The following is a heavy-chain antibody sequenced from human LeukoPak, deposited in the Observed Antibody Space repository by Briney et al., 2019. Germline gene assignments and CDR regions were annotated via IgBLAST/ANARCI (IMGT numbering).Heavy chain of an antibody. CDR3: AKESWIQLWLVPFDY. V-gene: IGHV3-30*02. J-gene: IGHJ4*02. CDR2: IWFDGSIK. D-gene: IGHD5-18*01. Sequence: GGSLRLSCATSGFTFSTYGMHWVRQAPGKGLEWVAVIWFDGSIKYYADSVKGRFTISRDNSKNTLYLQMNSLRAEDTAVYYCAKESWIQLWLVPFDYWGQGTLVTVSS. CDR1: GFTFSTYG.